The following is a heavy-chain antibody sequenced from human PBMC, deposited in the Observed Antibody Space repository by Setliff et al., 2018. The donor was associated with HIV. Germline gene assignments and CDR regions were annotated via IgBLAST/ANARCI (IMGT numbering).Heavy chain of an antibody. CDR1: GGSFNDYY. CDR3: ARGLNYYGSGSYLPLGC. J-gene: IGHJ4*02. CDR2: IDHSGST. D-gene: IGHD3-10*01. Sequence: NPSETLSLTCAVYGGSFNDYYWTWIRQPPGKGLEWIGEIDHSGSTKYHASLKSRVTISIDTSKNQISLKLSSVTAADTAVYYCARGLNYYGSGSYLPLGCWGQGTLVTVSS. V-gene: IGHV4-34*01.